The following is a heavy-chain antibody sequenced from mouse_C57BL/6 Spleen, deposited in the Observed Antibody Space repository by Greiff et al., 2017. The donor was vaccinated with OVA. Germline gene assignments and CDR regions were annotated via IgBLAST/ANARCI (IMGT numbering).Heavy chain of an antibody. J-gene: IGHJ4*01. CDR1: GFTFNTYA. D-gene: IGHD1-1*01. V-gene: IGHV10-3*01. Sequence: EVQLQQSGGGLVQPKGSLKLSCAASGFTFNTYAMHWVRQAPGKGLEWVARIRSKSSNYATYYADSVKDRFTISRDDSQSMLYLQMNNLKTEDTAMYYCVRDKDYYGSSAMDYWGQGTSVTVSS. CDR2: IRSKSSNYAT. CDR3: VRDKDYYGSSAMDY.